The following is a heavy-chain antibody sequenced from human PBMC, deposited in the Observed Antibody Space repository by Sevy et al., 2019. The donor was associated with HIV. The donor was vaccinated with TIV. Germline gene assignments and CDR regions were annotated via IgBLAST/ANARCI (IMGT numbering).Heavy chain of an antibody. D-gene: IGHD6-6*01. CDR3: ARDRSIAARLGYYFDY. Sequence: GGSLRLSCAASGFTFSDYYMSWIRQAPGKGLEWVSYISSSGSTIYYADSVKGRFTISRDNAKNSLYLQMNSLRAEDTAVYYCARDRSIAARLGYYFDYWGQRTLVTVSS. CDR1: GFTFSDYY. V-gene: IGHV3-11*01. CDR2: ISSSGSTI. J-gene: IGHJ4*02.